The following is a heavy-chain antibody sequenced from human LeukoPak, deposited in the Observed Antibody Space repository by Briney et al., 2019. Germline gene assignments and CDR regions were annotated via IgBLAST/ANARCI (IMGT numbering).Heavy chain of an antibody. CDR3: ARARVMPYFDY. CDR1: GGSISSYY. CDR2: IYYSGST. J-gene: IGHJ4*02. Sequence: SETLSLTCTGSGGSISSYYWSWIRQPPGKGLEWIGYIYYSGSTNYNPSLKSRVTISVNTSKNQFSLKLSSVTAADTAVYYCARARVMPYFDYWGQGTLVTVSS. D-gene: IGHD3-16*01. V-gene: IGHV4-59*01.